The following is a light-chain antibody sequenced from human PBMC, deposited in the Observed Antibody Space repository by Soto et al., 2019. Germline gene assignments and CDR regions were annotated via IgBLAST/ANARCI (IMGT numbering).Light chain of an antibody. CDR1: SSDVGGYNY. V-gene: IGLV2-14*03. Sequence: QSALTQPASVSGSPGQSITISCTGTSSDVGGYNYVSWYQQHPAKVPKVMIYDVSNRPSGVSNRFSGSKSGNTASLTISGLQAEDEADYYCYSYTSSSTYVFGTGTKLTVL. J-gene: IGLJ1*01. CDR2: DVS. CDR3: YSYTSSSTYV.